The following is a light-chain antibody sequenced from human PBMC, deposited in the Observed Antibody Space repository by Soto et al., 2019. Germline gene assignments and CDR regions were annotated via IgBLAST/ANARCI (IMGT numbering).Light chain of an antibody. Sequence: EIVLTQSPGTLSLSPGERAPLSCRASQSVSSSYLAWYQQKPGQAPRLLIYGASSRATGIPDRFSGSRSGTDFTLTISRLEPEDFAVYYCQQYGSSLFTFGPGTKVDIK. J-gene: IGKJ3*01. CDR3: QQYGSSLFT. CDR1: QSVSSSY. V-gene: IGKV3-20*01. CDR2: GAS.